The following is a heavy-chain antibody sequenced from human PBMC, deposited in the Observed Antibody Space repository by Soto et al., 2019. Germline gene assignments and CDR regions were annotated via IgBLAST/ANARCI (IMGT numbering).Heavy chain of an antibody. V-gene: IGHV3-30-3*01. D-gene: IGHD2-2*01. J-gene: IGHJ6*02. CDR3: ARNPLGYCSSTSCQNPLYYYYGMDV. CDR2: ISYDGSNK. Sequence: GGSLRLSCAASGFTFSSYAMHWVRQAPGKGLEWVAVISYDGSNKYYADSVKGRFTISRDNSKNTLYLQMNSLRAEDTAVYYCARNPLGYCSSTSCQNPLYYYYGMDVWGQGTTVTVSS. CDR1: GFTFSSYA.